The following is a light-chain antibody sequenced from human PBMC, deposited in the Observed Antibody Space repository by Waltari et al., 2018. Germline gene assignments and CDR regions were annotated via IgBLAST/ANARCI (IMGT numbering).Light chain of an antibody. CDR1: QGIGSD. Sequence: DIQMTQSPSSLSASVGDRVTITCRASQGIGSDLGWYQQKSGKAHKRLIYGASTLDGGVPSRFSGSASGTDFTLTISSLQPEDFATYYCLQHKSFPRTFGQGTKVE. J-gene: IGKJ1*01. CDR2: GAS. CDR3: LQHKSFPRT. V-gene: IGKV1-17*01.